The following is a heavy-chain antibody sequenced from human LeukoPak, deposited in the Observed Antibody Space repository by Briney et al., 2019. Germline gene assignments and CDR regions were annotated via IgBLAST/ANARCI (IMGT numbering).Heavy chain of an antibody. CDR3: ARDVEAGDGYNYDS. CDR2: IHYSGRT. D-gene: IGHD5-24*01. V-gene: IGHV4-59*11. CDR1: GASISSHY. J-gene: IGHJ4*02. Sequence: PSETLSLTCTVSGASISSHYWNWIRQPPGKGLEWIGYIHYSGRTDYNPSLKSRVTTSVDTSKTQFSLKLDSVTAADTALYHCARDVEAGDGYNYDSWGQGTLVTVSS.